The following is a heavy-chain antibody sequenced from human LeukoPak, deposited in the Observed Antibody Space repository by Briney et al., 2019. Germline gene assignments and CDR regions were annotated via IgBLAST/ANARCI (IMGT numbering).Heavy chain of an antibody. D-gene: IGHD1/OR15-1a*01. V-gene: IGHV3-74*01. CDR3: AKDWFATTDY. CDR2: ITTDETT. Sequence: GGFLRLSCAASGFTFSVAWMHWFRQVPEKGLMWVSRITTDETTTYADSVRGRFSISRDNAKNTVYLQMNSLRVEDTAVYYCAKDWFATTDYWGQGILVTVSS. J-gene: IGHJ4*02. CDR1: GFTFSVAW.